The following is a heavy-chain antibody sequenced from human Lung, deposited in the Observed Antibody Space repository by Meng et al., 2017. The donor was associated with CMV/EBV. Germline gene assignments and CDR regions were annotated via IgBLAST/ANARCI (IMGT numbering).Heavy chain of an antibody. CDR2: ISYDGSNK. CDR1: GLTFSSYA. V-gene: IGHV3-30-3*01. D-gene: IGHD6-6*01. CDR3: ARGGYSSSSGAFDI. J-gene: IGHJ3*02. Sequence: SCAASGLTFSSYAMHWVRQAPGKGLEWVAVISYDGSNKYYADSVKGRFTISRDNSKNTLYLQMNSLRAEDTAVYYCARGGYSSSSGAFDIWGQGKXVTVSS.